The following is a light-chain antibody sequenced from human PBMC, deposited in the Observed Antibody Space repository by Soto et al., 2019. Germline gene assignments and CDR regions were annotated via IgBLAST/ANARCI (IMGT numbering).Light chain of an antibody. J-gene: IGLJ1*01. V-gene: IGLV2-14*01. CDR3: SSYRSSSTRYV. CDR2: DVS. CDR1: SSDVGGYKY. Sequence: QSALTQPASVSGSPGQSITISCTGTSSDVGGYKYVSWYQQHPGKAPKLMIYDVSNRPSGVSNRFSGSKSGNTASLNISGLQAEDEADYYCSSYRSSSTRYVFGTGTKLTVL.